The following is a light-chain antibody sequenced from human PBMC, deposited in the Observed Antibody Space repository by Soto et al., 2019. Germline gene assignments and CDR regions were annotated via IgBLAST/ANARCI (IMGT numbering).Light chain of an antibody. J-gene: IGKJ3*01. CDR2: GAS. Sequence: DIRMTQSPSSLSASVGDKITITCRTSRRVNNYLNWYQQKPGKAPKLLIYGASSLQSGVPSRFSGGGSETDFTLTISNVQPEDFATYFCQQSYIVPDTFGPRTTVNIK. V-gene: IGKV1-39*01. CDR3: QQSYIVPDT. CDR1: RRVNNY.